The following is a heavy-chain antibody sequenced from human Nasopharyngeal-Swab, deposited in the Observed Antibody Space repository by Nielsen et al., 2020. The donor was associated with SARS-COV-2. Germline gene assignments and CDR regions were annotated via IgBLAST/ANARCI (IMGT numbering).Heavy chain of an antibody. J-gene: IGHJ4*02. CDR3: ARGRRGYCSGGSCGGDWYFDY. CDR1: GYTFTSYA. V-gene: IGHV1-3*01. D-gene: IGHD2-15*01. CDR2: INAGNGNT. Sequence: ASVKVSCKASGYTFTSYAMHWVRQAPGQRLEWMGWINAGNGNTKYSQKFQGRVTITRDTSASTAYTELSSLRSEDTAVYYCARGRRGYCSGGSCGGDWYFDYWGQGTLVTVSS.